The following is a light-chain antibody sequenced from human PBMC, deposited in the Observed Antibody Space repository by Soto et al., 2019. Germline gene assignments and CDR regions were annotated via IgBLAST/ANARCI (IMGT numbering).Light chain of an antibody. J-gene: IGKJ4*01. V-gene: IGKV3-20*01. CDR3: QQYSSSPLT. CDR1: QSVSSGY. CDR2: GAS. Sequence: EIVLTQSPGTLSLSSGERATLSCRASQSVSSGYLAWYQQKPGQAPRLLIYGASSRATGIPDRFSGSGSGTDFTLTISRLEPEDFAVYYCQQYSSSPLTFGGGTKVEIK.